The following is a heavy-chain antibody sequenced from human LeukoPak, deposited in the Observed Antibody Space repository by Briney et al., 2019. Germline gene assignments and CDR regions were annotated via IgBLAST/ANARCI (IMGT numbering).Heavy chain of an antibody. Sequence: ASVKVSCKASGYTFTSYDINWVRQATGQGLEWMGWMNPNSGNTGYAQKFQGRVTMTRNTSISTAYMELSSLRSEDTAVYYCARDNGGSTHFDYWGQGTLVTVSS. CDR1: GYTFTSYD. D-gene: IGHD4-23*01. CDR3: ARDNGGSTHFDY. V-gene: IGHV1-8*01. CDR2: MNPNSGNT. J-gene: IGHJ4*02.